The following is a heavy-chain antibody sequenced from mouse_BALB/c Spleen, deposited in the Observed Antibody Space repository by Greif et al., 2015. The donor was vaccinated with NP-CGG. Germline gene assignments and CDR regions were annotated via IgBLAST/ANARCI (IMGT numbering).Heavy chain of an antibody. CDR2: IDPSDSET. V-gene: IGHV1-69*02. CDR1: GYTFTSYW. Sequence: VQLQQSGAELVKPGAPVKLSCKASGYTFTSYWMNWVKQRPGRGLEWIGRIDPSDSETHYNQKFKDKATLTVDKSSSTAYIQLSSLTSEDSAVYYCARGGWYYFDYWGQGTTLTVSS. D-gene: IGHD3-2*02. CDR3: ARGGWYYFDY. J-gene: IGHJ2*01.